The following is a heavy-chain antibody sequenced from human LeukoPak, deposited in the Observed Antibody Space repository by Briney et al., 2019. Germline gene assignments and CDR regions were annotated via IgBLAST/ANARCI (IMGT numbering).Heavy chain of an antibody. CDR3: ATASLADYGGNSFFRYYYGMDV. J-gene: IGHJ6*02. CDR1: GFTFSSYA. Sequence: GGSLRLSCGASGFTFSSYAMSWVRQAPGKGLEWVSAISGSGGSTYYADSVKGRFTISRDNSKNTLYLQMNSLRAEDTAVYYCATASLADYGGNSFFRYYYGMDVWGQGTTVTVSS. CDR2: ISGSGGST. D-gene: IGHD4-23*01. V-gene: IGHV3-23*01.